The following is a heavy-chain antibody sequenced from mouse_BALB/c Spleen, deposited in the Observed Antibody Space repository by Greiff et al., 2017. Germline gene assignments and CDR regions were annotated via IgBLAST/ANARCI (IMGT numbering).Heavy chain of an antibody. J-gene: IGHJ3*01. D-gene: IGHD2-4*01. Sequence: DVQLQESGTVLARPGASVKMSCKASGYTFTSYWMHWVKQRPGQGLEWIGAIYPGNSDTSYNQKFKGKAKLTAVTSTSTAYMELSSLTNEDSAVYYCTRSDYDYPWFAYWGQGTLVTVSA. CDR3: TRSDYDYPWFAY. CDR1: GYTFTSYW. V-gene: IGHV1-5*01. CDR2: IYPGNSDT.